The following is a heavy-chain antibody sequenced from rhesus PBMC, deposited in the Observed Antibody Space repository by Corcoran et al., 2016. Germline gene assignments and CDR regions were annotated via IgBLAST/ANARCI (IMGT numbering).Heavy chain of an antibody. CDR1: GGSISDSYR. J-gene: IGHJ2*01. D-gene: IGHD2-15*01. V-gene: IGHV4S10*01. CDR2: IYVSSTST. CDR3: ARGYCSSTYCSSHGVDWYFDL. Sequence: QVQLQESGPGLLKPSETLSLTCAVSGGSISDSYRWSWIRQPPGKGLEWIGYIYVSSTSTNYNPSLKSRVTNSKDTSKNQFSLKLSSVTAADTAVYYCARGYCSSTYCSSHGVDWYFDLWGPGTPITISS.